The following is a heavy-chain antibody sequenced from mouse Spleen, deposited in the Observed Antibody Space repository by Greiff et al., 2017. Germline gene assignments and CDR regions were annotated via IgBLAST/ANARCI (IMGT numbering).Heavy chain of an antibody. D-gene: IGHD4-1*01. CDR2: IDPENGDT. V-gene: IGHV14-4*01. CDR3: TTEELLGNAMDY. Sequence: EVQLQQSGAELVRPGASVKLSCTASGFNIKDDYMHWVKQRPEQGLEWIGWIDPENGDTEYASKFQGKATITADTSSNTAYLQLSSLTSEDTAVYYCTTEELLGNAMDYWGQGTSVTVSS. CDR1: GFNIKDDY. J-gene: IGHJ4*01.